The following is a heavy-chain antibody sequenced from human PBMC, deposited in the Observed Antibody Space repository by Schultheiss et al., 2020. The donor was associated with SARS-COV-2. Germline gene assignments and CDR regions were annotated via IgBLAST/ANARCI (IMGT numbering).Heavy chain of an antibody. D-gene: IGHD3-10*01. J-gene: IGHJ4*02. V-gene: IGHV3-11*06. CDR3: ASLMVRGVPTLNLREPPFDY. CDR2: ISSSSSYT. Sequence: GESLKISCAASGFSFSSYGMSWIRQAPGKGLEWVSYISSSSSYTNYADSVKGRFTISRDNSKNTLYLQMNSLRAEDTAVYYCASLMVRGVPTLNLREPPFDYWGQGTLVTVSS. CDR1: GFSFSSYG.